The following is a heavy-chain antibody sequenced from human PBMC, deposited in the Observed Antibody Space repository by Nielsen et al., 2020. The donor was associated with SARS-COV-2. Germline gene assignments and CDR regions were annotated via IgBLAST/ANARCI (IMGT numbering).Heavy chain of an antibody. Sequence: SETLSLTCTVSGGSFSGYYWSWIRQPPGEGLEWIAYIYYGTSNYNPSLKSRVTVSVDTSKNQFSLRLNSVTAADTAVYYCARGGQSYNFFDSWGQGILVTVSS. CDR3: ARGGQSYNFFDS. V-gene: IGHV4-59*01. J-gene: IGHJ4*02. CDR1: GGSFSGYY. D-gene: IGHD5-24*01. CDR2: IYYGTS.